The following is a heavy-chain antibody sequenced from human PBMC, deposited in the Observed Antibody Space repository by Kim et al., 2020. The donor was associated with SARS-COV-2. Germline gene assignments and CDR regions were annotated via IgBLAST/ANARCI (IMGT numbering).Heavy chain of an antibody. CDR2: ISYDGSKK. D-gene: IGHD2-21*01. Sequence: GGSLRLSCAASGFTFSSYGMHWVRQAPGKGLEWVAVISYDGSKKYYADSVKGRFTISRDNSKNTLYLQMNSLRAEDTAVYYCAKDLQGVVIDYWGQGTLVTVSS. CDR1: GFTFSSYG. J-gene: IGHJ4*02. CDR3: AKDLQGVVIDY. V-gene: IGHV3-30*18.